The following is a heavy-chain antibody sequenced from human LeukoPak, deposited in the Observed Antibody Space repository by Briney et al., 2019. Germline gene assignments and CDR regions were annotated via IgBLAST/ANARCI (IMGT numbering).Heavy chain of an antibody. V-gene: IGHV4-39*07. J-gene: IGHJ3*02. CDR3: ASWEGATRRDAFDI. D-gene: IGHD1-26*01. Sequence: PSETLSLTCTVSGGSISSYYWGWIRQSPGKGLEWIGSIHYRGTTYYNPSLLSRGTISVDTSKNQFSLKLSSVTAADTAVYYCASWEGATRRDAFDIWGQGTMVTVSS. CDR1: GGSISSYY. CDR2: IHYRGTT.